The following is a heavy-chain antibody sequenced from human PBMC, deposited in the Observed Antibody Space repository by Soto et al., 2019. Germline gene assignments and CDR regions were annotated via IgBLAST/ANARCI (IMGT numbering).Heavy chain of an antibody. Sequence: QVQLQESGPGLVKPSQTLSLTCTVSGGSISSVDYYWSWIRQPPGKGLEWIGYIYYRGSTYYNPSLKSRVTISVVTSKNQFSMKLSSLTAADTAVYYCARGPTYYDILTGLFFDYWGQGSLVTVSS. CDR3: ARGPTYYDILTGLFFDY. CDR2: IYYRGST. D-gene: IGHD3-9*01. J-gene: IGHJ4*02. V-gene: IGHV4-30-4*01. CDR1: GGSISSVDYY.